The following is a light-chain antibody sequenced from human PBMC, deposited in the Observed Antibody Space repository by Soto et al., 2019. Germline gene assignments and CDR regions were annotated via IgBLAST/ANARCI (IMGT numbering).Light chain of an antibody. J-gene: IGKJ4*01. CDR3: QQYNDWPPA. V-gene: IGKV3-15*01. Sequence: ETVMTQSPATLSLSPGERATLSCRASQSVSSKLVWYQQKPGQAPRFLIYGASTRATGIPARFRGSGSGTEFTPTIDSLQSEDFAVYYCQQYNDWPPAFGGGTKVDIK. CDR1: QSVSSK. CDR2: GAS.